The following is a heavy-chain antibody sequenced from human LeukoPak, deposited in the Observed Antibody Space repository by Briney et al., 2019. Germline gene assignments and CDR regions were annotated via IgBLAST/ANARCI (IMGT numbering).Heavy chain of an antibody. CDR3: ARRSGIAVAGAFDY. D-gene: IGHD6-19*01. Sequence: ASVKVSCKASGYTFTSYDINWVRQATGQGLEWMGWMNPNSGNTGYAQKFQGRVTMTRNTSISTAYMELRSLRSDDTAVYYCARRSGIAVAGAFDYWGQGTLVTVSS. CDR1: GYTFTSYD. V-gene: IGHV1-8*02. J-gene: IGHJ4*02. CDR2: MNPNSGNT.